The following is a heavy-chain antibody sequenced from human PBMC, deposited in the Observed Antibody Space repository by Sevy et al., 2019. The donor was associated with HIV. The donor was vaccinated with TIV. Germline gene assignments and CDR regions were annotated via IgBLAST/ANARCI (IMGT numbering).Heavy chain of an antibody. V-gene: IGHV3-23*01. D-gene: IGHD2-8*01. Sequence: GGSLRLSCAASGFTFSKYSMSWVRQPPGKGLEWVSTLSFGCGEINYADSVKGRFTISRDNSKSSVYLQMNNLRPEDTGVYFWARGGCTKPHDYWGQGTRVTGSS. J-gene: IGHJ4*02. CDR3: ARGGCTKPHDY. CDR2: LSFGCGEI. CDR1: GFTFSKYS.